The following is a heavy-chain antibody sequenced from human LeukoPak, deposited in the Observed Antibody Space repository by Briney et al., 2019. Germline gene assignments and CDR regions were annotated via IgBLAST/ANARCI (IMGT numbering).Heavy chain of an antibody. J-gene: IGHJ4*02. V-gene: IGHV3-53*01. CDR2: IYTGGTT. Sequence: GGSLRLSCAASGFTVSSNYMSWVRQAPGKGLEWISIIYTGGTTYYADSVKGRLTISRDTSKNTLYLQMNSLRVEDTAVYYCARNSAFDYWGQGTLVTVSS. CDR3: ARNSAFDY. CDR1: GFTVSSNY. D-gene: IGHD1-1*01.